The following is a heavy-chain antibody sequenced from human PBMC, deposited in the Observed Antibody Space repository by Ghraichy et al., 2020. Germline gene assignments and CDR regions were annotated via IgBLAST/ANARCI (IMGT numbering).Heavy chain of an antibody. D-gene: IGHD2-8*02. Sequence: LSLTCAASGFTFSDYYMSWIRQAPGKGLEWVSYISSSGSTIYYADSVKGRFTISRDNAKNSLYLQMNSLRAEDTAVYYCARVYDVVYARYYYGMDVWAKGPRSPSP. J-gene: IGHJ6*02. V-gene: IGHV3-11*01. CDR1: GFTFSDYY. CDR3: ARVYDVVYARYYYGMDV. CDR2: ISSSGSTI.